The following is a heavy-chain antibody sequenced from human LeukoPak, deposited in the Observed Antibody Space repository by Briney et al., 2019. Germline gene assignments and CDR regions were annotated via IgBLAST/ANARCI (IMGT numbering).Heavy chain of an antibody. CDR1: GGSISSGSYY. CDR3: GRDRGVGYPDY. Sequence: SETLSLTCTVSGGSISSGSYYWSWIRQPAGKGLEWIGRIYTSGSPNYNPSLKSRVTISVDTSKNQFSLKLSSVTAADTAVYYCGRDRGVGYPDYWGQGTLVTVSS. CDR2: IYTSGSP. V-gene: IGHV4-61*02. D-gene: IGHD1-26*01. J-gene: IGHJ4*02.